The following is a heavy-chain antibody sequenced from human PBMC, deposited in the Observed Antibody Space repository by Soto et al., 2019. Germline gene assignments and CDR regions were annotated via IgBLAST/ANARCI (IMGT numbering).Heavy chain of an antibody. V-gene: IGHV4-34*01. CDR3: ARGLSFVRAWLAFDY. Sequence: SETLSLTCAVYGGSFSGYYWSWIRQPPGKGLEWIGEINHSGSTNYNPSLKSRVTISVDTSKNQFSLKLSSVTAADTAVYYCARGLSFVRAWLAFDYWGQEPWSPSPQ. CDR2: INHSGST. D-gene: IGHD1-26*01. J-gene: IGHJ4*01. CDR1: GGSFSGYY.